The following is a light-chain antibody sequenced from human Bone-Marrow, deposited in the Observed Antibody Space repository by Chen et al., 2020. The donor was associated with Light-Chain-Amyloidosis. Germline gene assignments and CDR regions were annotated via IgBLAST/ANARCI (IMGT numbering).Light chain of an antibody. V-gene: IGKV1-39*01. J-gene: IGKJ3*01. CDR3: QQYYGPPFT. Sequence: DIQLTQSPSSLSASVGDKVTVTCRASRAIGNYLNWYQQKAGSAPKLLIFSSSTLQSGVPSRFSRSGSGTDFPLTINSLQPEDFASYFCQQYYGPPFTFGPGTKVDIK. CDR1: RAIGNY. CDR2: SSS.